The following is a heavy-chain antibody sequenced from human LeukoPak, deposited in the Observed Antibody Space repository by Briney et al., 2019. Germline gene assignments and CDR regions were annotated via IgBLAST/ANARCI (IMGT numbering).Heavy chain of an antibody. CDR3: ARTRVRGVNLRPFDY. Sequence: EASVTVSCKASGYTFTNYGISWVRQAPGQGLEWMGWISASNGNTNYAQKFQGRVTMTRDTSISTAYMELSRLRSDDTAVYYCARTRVRGVNLRPFDYWGQGTLVTVSS. J-gene: IGHJ4*02. CDR1: GYTFTNYG. D-gene: IGHD3-10*01. CDR2: ISASNGNT. V-gene: IGHV1-18*01.